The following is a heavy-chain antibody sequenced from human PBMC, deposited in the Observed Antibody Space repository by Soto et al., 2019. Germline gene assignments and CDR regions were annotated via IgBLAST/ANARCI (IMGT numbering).Heavy chain of an antibody. V-gene: IGHV3-23*01. D-gene: IGHD3-22*01. J-gene: IGHJ4*02. CDR1: GFTFSSHA. CDR2: ISGSGGST. Sequence: GGSLRLSCAASGFTFSSHAMSWVRQAPGKGLEWVSAISGSGGSTYYADSVKGRFTISRDNSKNTLYLQMNSLRAEDTAVYYCAKDDYYDSSGGYYDYWGQGTLVTVSS. CDR3: AKDDYYDSSGGYYDY.